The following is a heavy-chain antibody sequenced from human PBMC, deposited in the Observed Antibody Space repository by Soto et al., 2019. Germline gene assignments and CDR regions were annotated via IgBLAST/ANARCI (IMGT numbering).Heavy chain of an antibody. J-gene: IGHJ6*02. CDR1: GGTFSSYA. D-gene: IGHD5-12*01. CDR3: ERDRRDGYKYYYYDGMDV. Sequence: QVQLVQSGAEVKKPGSSVKVSCKASGGTFSSYAISWVRQAPGQGLEWMGGIIPIFGTATYAQKFQGRVTITADESMITAYMELSSVRCEDTALYYCERDRRDGYKYYYYDGMDVWGQGPKVTVSS. V-gene: IGHV1-69*12. CDR2: IIPIFGTA.